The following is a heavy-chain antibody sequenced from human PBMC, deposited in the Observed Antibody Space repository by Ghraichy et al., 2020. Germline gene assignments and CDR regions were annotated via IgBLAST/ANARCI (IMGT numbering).Heavy chain of an antibody. CDR2: TYYTSKWYN. CDR1: GDSVSNNKAA. D-gene: IGHD3-22*01. CDR3: ARERDNYYGY. V-gene: IGHV6-1*01. J-gene: IGHJ4*02. Sequence: SQTLSLTCAISGDSVSNNKAAWTWIRRSPSGGLEWLGRTYYTSKWYNDYAVSVKSRISISPDTSKNQFSLRLNSVTLEDTAIYFCARERDNYYGYWGQGTLVTVSS.